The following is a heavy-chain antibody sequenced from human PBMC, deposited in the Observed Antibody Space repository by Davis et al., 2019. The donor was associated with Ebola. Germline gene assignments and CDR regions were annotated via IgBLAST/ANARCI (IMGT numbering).Heavy chain of an antibody. V-gene: IGHV1-69*13. J-gene: IGHJ6*03. D-gene: IGHD3-3*01. CDR3: ARGPMGVVIKNYYYYYMDV. CDR1: GGTFSSYA. Sequence: SVKVSCKASGGTFSSYAISWVRQAPGQGLEWMGGIIPIFGTANYAQKFQGRVTITADESTSTAYMELSSLRSEDTAVYYCARGPMGVVIKNYYYYYMDVWGKGTTVTVSS. CDR2: IIPIFGTA.